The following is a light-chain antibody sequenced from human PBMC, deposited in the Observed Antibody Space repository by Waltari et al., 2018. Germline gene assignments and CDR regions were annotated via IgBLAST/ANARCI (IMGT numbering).Light chain of an antibody. V-gene: IGKV1-39*01. CDR2: AAS. CDR1: QSISSY. CDR3: QQSYSTQFT. J-gene: IGKJ3*01. Sequence: DLQMTQSPSSLSASVGDRVTITCRASQSISSYLNWYQQKPGKAPKLLIYAASSLQSGVPSRFSGSGSGTDFTLTISSLQPEDFATYYCQQSYSTQFTFGPGTKVDI.